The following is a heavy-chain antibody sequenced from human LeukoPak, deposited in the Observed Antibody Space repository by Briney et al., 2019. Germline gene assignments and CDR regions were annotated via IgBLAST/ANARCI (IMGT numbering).Heavy chain of an antibody. CDR3: ASITIFGVVIPELDY. CDR1: GFTFSSYA. J-gene: IGHJ4*02. V-gene: IGHV3-30-3*01. D-gene: IGHD3-3*01. CDR2: ISYDGSNK. Sequence: GGSLRLSCAAAGFTFSSYAMHWVRQAPGKGLEWVAVISYDGSNKYHADSVKGRFTISRDNSKNTLYLQMNSLRAEDTAVYYCASITIFGVVIPELDYWGQGTLVTVSS.